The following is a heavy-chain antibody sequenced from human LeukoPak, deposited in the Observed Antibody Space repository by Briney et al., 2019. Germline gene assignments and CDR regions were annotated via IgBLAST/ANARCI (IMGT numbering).Heavy chain of an antibody. CDR2: INHSGST. CDR1: GGSFSGYY. D-gene: IGHD2-2*01. J-gene: IGHJ4*02. Sequence: SETLSLTCAVYGGSFSGYYWSWIRQPPGKGLEWIGEINHSGSTNYNPSLKSRVTISVDTSKSQFSLKLSSVTAADTAVYYCARGRGYCSSTSCYARHFDYWGQGTLVTVSS. CDR3: ARGRGYCSSTSCYARHFDY. V-gene: IGHV4-34*01.